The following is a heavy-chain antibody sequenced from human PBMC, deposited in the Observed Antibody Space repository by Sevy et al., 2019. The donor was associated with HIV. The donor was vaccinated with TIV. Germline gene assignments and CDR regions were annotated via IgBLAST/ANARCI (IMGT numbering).Heavy chain of an antibody. CDR3: AKAGVSSQRNVNPRLCFDY. CDR2: ISYDGKDT. V-gene: IGHV3-30*04. CDR1: GFTLNSYA. Sequence: GGSLRLSCAASGFTLNSYAMHWVRQTPVRGLEWMAVISYDGKDTYYADSVKGRFTISKDSSKNTLYLQMNSLRTEDTALCYWAKAGVSSQRNVNPRLCFDYWGQGTVVTVSS. J-gene: IGHJ4*02.